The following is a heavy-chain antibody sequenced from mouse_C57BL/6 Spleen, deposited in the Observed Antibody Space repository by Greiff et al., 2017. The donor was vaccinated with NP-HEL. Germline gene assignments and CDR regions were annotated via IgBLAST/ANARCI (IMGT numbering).Heavy chain of an antibody. D-gene: IGHD1-1*01. CDR2: ISSGGDYI. Sequence: DVMLVESGEGLVKPGGSLKLSCAASGFTFSSYAMSWVRQTPEKRLEWVAYISSGGDYIYYADTVKGRFTISRDNARNTLYLQMSSLKSEDTAMYYCTRAEFYYGSSHYFDYWGQGTTLTVSS. CDR3: TRAEFYYGSSHYFDY. CDR1: GFTFSSYA. J-gene: IGHJ2*01. V-gene: IGHV5-9-1*02.